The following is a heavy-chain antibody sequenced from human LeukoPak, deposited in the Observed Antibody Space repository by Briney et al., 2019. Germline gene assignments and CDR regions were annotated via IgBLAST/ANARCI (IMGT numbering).Heavy chain of an antibody. Sequence: GGSLRLSCAASGFTFSSYWMSWVRQAPGKGVEGVANIKQDGSEKYYVDSVKGRFTISRDNAKNSLYLQMNSLRAEDTAVYYCARVLAYYGSGSYSYFDYWGQGTLVTVSS. J-gene: IGHJ4*02. CDR1: GFTFSSYW. CDR3: ARVLAYYGSGSYSYFDY. CDR2: IKQDGSEK. D-gene: IGHD3-10*01. V-gene: IGHV3-7*03.